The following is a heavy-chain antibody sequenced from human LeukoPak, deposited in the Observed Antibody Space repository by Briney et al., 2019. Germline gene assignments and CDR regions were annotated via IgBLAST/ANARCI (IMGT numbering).Heavy chain of an antibody. D-gene: IGHD2-2*01. CDR1: GFTFSSYA. J-gene: IGHJ4*02. CDR2: ISSNGGST. Sequence: GGSLRLSCAASGFTFSSYAMSWVRQAPGKGLEWVSAISSNGGSTYYTDSVKGRFTISRDNSKNTLYLQMNSLTAEDTAVYSCAKDSGDRTYCSRSSCYLDYWGQGTLVTVSS. V-gene: IGHV3-23*01. CDR3: AKDSGDRTYCSRSSCYLDY.